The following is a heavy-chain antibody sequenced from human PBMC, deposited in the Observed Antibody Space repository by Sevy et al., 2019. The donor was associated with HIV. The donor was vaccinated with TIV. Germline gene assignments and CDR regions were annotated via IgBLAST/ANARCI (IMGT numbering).Heavy chain of an antibody. CDR1: GGSISGYF. Sequence: SETLSLTCSVSGGSISGYFWTWVRQSPGKGLEWIGNIYFTGNTDYSPALKSRVILSLDTSKSQFSLTLKSVTAADTAIYFCARDSTTRPRVLDYWGQGTLVTVSS. CDR2: IYFTGNT. D-gene: IGHD1-1*01. CDR3: ARDSTTRPRVLDY. V-gene: IGHV4-59*01. J-gene: IGHJ4*02.